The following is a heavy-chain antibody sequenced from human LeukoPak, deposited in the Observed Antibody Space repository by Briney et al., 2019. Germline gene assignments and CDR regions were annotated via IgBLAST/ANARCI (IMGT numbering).Heavy chain of an antibody. J-gene: IGHJ4*02. V-gene: IGHV3-9*03. CDR1: GFTFDDYA. CDR3: AKGGSSSWYAPGFDY. CDR2: ISWNSGSI. Sequence: PGGSLRLSCAASGFTFDDYAMHWVRQAPGKGLEWVSGISWNSGSIGYADSVKGRLTISRDNAKNSLYLQMNSLRAEDMALYYCAKGGSSSWYAPGFDYWGQGTLVTVSS. D-gene: IGHD6-13*01.